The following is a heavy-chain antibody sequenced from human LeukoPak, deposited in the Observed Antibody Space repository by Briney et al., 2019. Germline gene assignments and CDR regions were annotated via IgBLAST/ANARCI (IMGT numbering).Heavy chain of an antibody. Sequence: ASVKVSCKASGYTFTSYDFNWVRQAPGQRPEWMGWMSPNSGDTGYAQKFQDRVAMTRNTSISTAYMELSSLRSDDTAVYYCARGPPNWGYDYWGPGTLVTVSS. CDR1: GYTFTSYD. J-gene: IGHJ4*02. D-gene: IGHD7-27*01. V-gene: IGHV1-8*01. CDR2: MSPNSGDT. CDR3: ARGPPNWGYDY.